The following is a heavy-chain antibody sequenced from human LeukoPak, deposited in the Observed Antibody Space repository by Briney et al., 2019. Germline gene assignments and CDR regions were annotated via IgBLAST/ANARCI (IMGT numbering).Heavy chain of an antibody. Sequence: ASMKVSCKASGYTFINYGFTWVRQAPGQGLEWMGWISAYNGNTNYLQKFQGRVTMTTDTSTNTAYMELRSLRSDDTAVYYCARVSTNSRVAGYDPQWYFDLWGRGTQVTVSS. CDR3: ARVSTNSRVAGYDPQWYFDL. D-gene: IGHD2/OR15-2a*01. J-gene: IGHJ2*01. CDR1: GYTFINYG. CDR2: ISAYNGNT. V-gene: IGHV1-18*01.